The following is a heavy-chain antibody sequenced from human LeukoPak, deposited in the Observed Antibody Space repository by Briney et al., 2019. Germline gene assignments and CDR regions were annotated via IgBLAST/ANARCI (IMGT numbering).Heavy chain of an antibody. D-gene: IGHD1-26*01. V-gene: IGHV3-7*01. CDR1: GFTFSSYW. J-gene: IGHJ4*02. CDR2: IKQDGSEK. Sequence: PGGSLRLSCAASGFTFSSYWMSWVRQAPGKGLEWVANIKQDGSEKYYVDSVKGRFTISRDNAKNSLYLQMNSLRAEDTAVYYCAREPPLLYSGSYLGFDYWGQGTLVTVSS. CDR3: AREPPLLYSGSYLGFDY.